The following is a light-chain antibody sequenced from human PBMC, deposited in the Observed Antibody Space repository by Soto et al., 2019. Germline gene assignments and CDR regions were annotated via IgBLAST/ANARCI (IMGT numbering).Light chain of an antibody. CDR2: DVS. Sequence: ALTQPRSVSGSPGQSVTISCTGTSSDFGGYNYVSWYQQHPGKAPKLMIYDVSKRPSGVPDRFSGSKSGNTASLTISGLQAEDEADYYCCSYAGSYTDYVFGTGTKVTVL. CDR1: SSDFGGYNY. V-gene: IGLV2-11*01. J-gene: IGLJ1*01. CDR3: CSYAGSYTDYV.